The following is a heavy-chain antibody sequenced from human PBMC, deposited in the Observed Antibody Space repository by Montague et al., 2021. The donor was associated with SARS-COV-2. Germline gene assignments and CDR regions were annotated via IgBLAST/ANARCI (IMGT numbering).Heavy chain of an antibody. CDR2: TWYDGSNK. CDR1: GFSFSSYG. V-gene: IGHV3-33*03. D-gene: IGHD3-10*01. J-gene: IGHJ6*02. CDR3: AKDHQNYYGSGSYYNYYYNGMDV. Sequence: LSLSLAASGFSFSSYGMHWVRQAPGKRLEWVAATWYDGSNKYYADSVKGRFTISRDNSKNTLSLQMNSLRAEDTAVYYCAKDHQNYYGSGSYYNYYYNGMDVWGQGTTVTVSS.